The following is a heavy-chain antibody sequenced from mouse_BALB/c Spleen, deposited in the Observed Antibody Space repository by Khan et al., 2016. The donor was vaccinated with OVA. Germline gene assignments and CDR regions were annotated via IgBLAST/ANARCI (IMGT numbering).Heavy chain of an antibody. CDR1: GYTFTSYW. J-gene: IGHJ4*01. CDR3: ASEERGDAMDY. Sequence: VQLQESGAELVRPGPSVKLSCKTSGYTFTSYWIYWVKQRSGQDLEWIARNYPGTGSSYYNEKLKGKATLTADKSSNTAYMQLSSLKSEDSAVYVCASEERGDAMDYWGQGTSVTISS. CDR2: NYPGTGSS. V-gene: IGHV1-76*01.